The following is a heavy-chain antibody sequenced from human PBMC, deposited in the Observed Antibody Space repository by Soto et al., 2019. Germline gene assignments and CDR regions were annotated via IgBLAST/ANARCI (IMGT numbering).Heavy chain of an antibody. D-gene: IGHD3-22*01. CDR3: AKGRVPNDTRGYYSMLLDQ. Sequence: EVPLLESGGGLVQPGGSLRLSCVASGFTFSSYAIGWVRQAPGKGLEWVSVIDAGGGGTYYAASEKGRFSIPRDNAKNTLYLQMNSLRNEDTAHYCCAKGRVPNDTRGYYSMLLDQLGQGTLVTVSS. CDR1: GFTFSSYA. CDR2: IDAGGGGT. J-gene: IGHJ4*02. V-gene: IGHV3-23*01.